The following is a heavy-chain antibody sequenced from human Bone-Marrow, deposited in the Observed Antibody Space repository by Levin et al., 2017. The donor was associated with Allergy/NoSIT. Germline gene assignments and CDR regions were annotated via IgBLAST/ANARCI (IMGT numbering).Heavy chain of an antibody. CDR3: ATLPGHRGMRDY. D-gene: IGHD3-16*01. J-gene: IGHJ4*02. CDR2: ISPDGSSI. Sequence: GGSLRLSCAASAFTFSDYWMHWVRQAPGKGLVWVSRISPDGSSISYADSVKGRFTISRDNAKNTLYLQMNSLRAEDTAVYYCATLPGHRGMRDYWGQGTLVTVSS. CDR1: AFTFSDYW. V-gene: IGHV3-74*01.